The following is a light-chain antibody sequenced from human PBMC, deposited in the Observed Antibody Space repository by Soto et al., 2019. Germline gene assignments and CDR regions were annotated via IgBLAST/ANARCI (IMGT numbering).Light chain of an antibody. CDR1: RSNIGSNT. V-gene: IGLV1-44*01. CDR2: SNN. J-gene: IGLJ2*01. CDR3: ASWDDSLNGLV. Sequence: QSVLTQPPSASGTPGQRVTISCSGGRSNIGSNTVNWYQQVPGTAPKFLMYSNNQRPSGVPDRFSGSESGTSASLAISGLQAEDEADYYCASWDDSLNGLVFGGGTKLTVL.